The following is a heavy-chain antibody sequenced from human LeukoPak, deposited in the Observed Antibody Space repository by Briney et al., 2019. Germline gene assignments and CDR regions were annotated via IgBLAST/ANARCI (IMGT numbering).Heavy chain of an antibody. D-gene: IGHD2-15*01. J-gene: IGHJ4*02. CDR2: INTAGST. CDR1: GLTFSSDW. Sequence: PWESLTLSCKVSGLTFSSDWMSWVRQPPGQGLVWISRINTAGSTVYTHPVKGRFTISRDNAKNKVYLQLSSLRAEDTAVYYCATCRATDNWGRGTLVTVSS. CDR3: ATCRATDN. V-gene: IGHV3-74*01.